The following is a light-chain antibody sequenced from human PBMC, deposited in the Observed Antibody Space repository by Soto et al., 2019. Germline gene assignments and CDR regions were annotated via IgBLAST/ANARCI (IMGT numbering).Light chain of an antibody. V-gene: IGKV3D-15*01. CDR2: ASS. CDR3: QQYYHLGLS. J-gene: IGKJ4*01. Sequence: VMTQSPANLSVSPGEGVTLFCRASQNVATNLAWYQLKPGQAPRLLIHASSTRAAGIPGTFSGSGSGTQFSLTISSVQSEDSAVYYCQQYYHLGLSFGGGTKVEI. CDR1: QNVATN.